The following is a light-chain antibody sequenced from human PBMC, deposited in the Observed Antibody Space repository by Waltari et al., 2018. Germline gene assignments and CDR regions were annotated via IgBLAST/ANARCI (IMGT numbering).Light chain of an antibody. J-gene: IGLJ3*02. CDR1: YPNIGGRA. Sequence: QSALTQPPSVSGTPGQRVTISCSGSYPNIGGRAVACDQQPPGTAPKLLIYGNDHRPSGVPDRFSGSKSGTSASLAISGLQSEDEADYYCATWDDSLNWVFGGGTKLTVL. V-gene: IGLV1-44*01. CDR3: ATWDDSLNWV. CDR2: GND.